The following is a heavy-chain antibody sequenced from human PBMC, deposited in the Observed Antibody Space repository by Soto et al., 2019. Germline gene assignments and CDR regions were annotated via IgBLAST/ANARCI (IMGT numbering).Heavy chain of an antibody. V-gene: IGHV4-31*03. CDR3: ARASSSSSAADY. D-gene: IGHD6-6*01. CDR2: IYDSESA. Sequence: QVQLQESGPGLVKPSQTLSLTCNVSGESISSGGYYWSWIRHHPRKGMEWIGYIYDSESAYYNPSLKRRITISMDTSKNHFAMRLSSVTDADTAVYYCARASSSSSAADYWGQGTRVTVSS. J-gene: IGHJ4*02. CDR1: GESISSGGYY.